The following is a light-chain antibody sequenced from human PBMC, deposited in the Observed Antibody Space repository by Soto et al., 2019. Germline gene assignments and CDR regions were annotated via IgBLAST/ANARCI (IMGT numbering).Light chain of an antibody. CDR1: QSVSSSY. CDR2: GAS. CDR3: QQYGSSPRA. Sequence: EIVLTQSPGTLSLSPGERATLSCRASQSVSSSYLAWYQQKPGQAPRLLIYGASSRATGIPDRFSGSGSGKDFALTFSRLEPEVFAVYYGQQYGSSPRAFGQGTKV. J-gene: IGKJ1*01. V-gene: IGKV3-20*01.